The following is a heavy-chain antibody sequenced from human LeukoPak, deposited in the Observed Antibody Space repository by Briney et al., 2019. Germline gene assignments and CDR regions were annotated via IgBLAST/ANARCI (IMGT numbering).Heavy chain of an antibody. V-gene: IGHV3-23*01. D-gene: IGHD3-22*01. Sequence: PGGSLRLSCAASGFTFSTYAMSWVRQAPGKGLEWVSAISSSVGHAYYADSVKGRFTNSRDNSKNTLYLQMNSLRAEDTAVYYCAKAPPNNYDSSGGPLDYWGQGTLVTVSS. CDR2: ISSSVGHA. CDR1: GFTFSTYA. CDR3: AKAPPNNYDSSGGPLDY. J-gene: IGHJ4*02.